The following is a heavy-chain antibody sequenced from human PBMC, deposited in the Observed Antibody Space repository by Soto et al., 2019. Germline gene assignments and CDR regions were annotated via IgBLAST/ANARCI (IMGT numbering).Heavy chain of an antibody. CDR2: IYYSGST. V-gene: IGHV4-30-4*01. D-gene: IGHD6-13*01. CDR3: ARDRRDSSSWTADYYYYGMDV. CDR1: GGSISSGDYY. J-gene: IGHJ6*02. Sequence: TLSLTCTFSGGSISSGDYYWSWIRQPPGKGLEWIGYIYYSGSTYYNPSLKSRVTISVDTSKNQFSLKLSSVTAADTAVYYCARDRRDSSSWTADYYYYGMDVWGQGTTVTVSS.